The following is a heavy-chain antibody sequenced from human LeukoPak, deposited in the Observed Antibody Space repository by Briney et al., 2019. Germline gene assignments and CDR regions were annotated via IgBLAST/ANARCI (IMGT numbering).Heavy chain of an antibody. D-gene: IGHD3-22*01. CDR3: GRAGVYSASSGYGPDR. V-gene: IGHV3-23*01. Sequence: GGSLRLSCAGSGFTFSSYAMSWVRQAPGKGLEWVSVIHSGGETYYTDSVKGRFTISRDNSKNTLYLQMNSLRAEDTAVYYCGRAGVYSASSGYGPDRWGQGTLVTVSS. CDR1: GFTFSSYA. CDR2: IHSGGET. J-gene: IGHJ5*02.